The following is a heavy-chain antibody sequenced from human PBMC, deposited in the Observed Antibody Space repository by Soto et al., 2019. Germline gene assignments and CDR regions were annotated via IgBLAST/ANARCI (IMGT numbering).Heavy chain of an antibody. CDR3: ARKQSGDYKLPYDLWFDP. CDR1: GGTFSSYA. Sequence: QVQLVQSGAEVKKPGSSVKVSCKASGGTFSSYAISWVRQAPGQGLEWRGGIIPIFGTANYAQKLQGRDTITADESTSTAYMELSSLRSEDTAVYYCARKQSGDYKLPYDLWFDPWGQGTLVTVSS. V-gene: IGHV1-69*12. J-gene: IGHJ5*02. CDR2: IIPIFGTA. D-gene: IGHD4-17*01.